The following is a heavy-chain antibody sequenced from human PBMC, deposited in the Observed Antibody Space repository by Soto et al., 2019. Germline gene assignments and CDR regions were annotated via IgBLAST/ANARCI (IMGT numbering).Heavy chain of an antibody. D-gene: IGHD3-9*01. CDR1: GFTFSSYG. Sequence: GGSLRLSCAASGFTFSSYGMHWVRQAPGKGLEWVAVIWYDGSNKYYADSVKGRFTISRDNSKNTLYLQMNSLRAEDTAVYYCARDAALNNYDILTGTSSYGMDVWGQGTTVTVSS. CDR2: IWYDGSNK. CDR3: ARDAALNNYDILTGTSSYGMDV. J-gene: IGHJ6*02. V-gene: IGHV3-33*08.